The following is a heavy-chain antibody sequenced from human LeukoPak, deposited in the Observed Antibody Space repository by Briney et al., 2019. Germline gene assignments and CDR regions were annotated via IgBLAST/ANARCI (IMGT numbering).Heavy chain of an antibody. Sequence: GGSLRLSCAASGFTFSSYGMHWVRQAPGKGLEWVAVIWYDGSNKYYADSVKGRFTISRDNSKNTLYLQMNSLRAEDTAVYYCARVPQLVWTFYYYYMDVWGKGTTVTVSS. V-gene: IGHV3-33*01. D-gene: IGHD6-13*01. CDR1: GFTFSSYG. J-gene: IGHJ6*03. CDR3: ARVPQLVWTFYYYYMDV. CDR2: IWYDGSNK.